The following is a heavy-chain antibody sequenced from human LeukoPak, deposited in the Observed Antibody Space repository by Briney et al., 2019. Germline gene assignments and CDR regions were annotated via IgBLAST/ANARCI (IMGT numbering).Heavy chain of an antibody. CDR2: ISSSSSYI. D-gene: IGHD2-21*01. J-gene: IGHJ4*02. V-gene: IGHV3-21*01. CDR1: GFTFSSYS. CDR3: ARDAFRHSIIPFDY. Sequence: GGSLRLSCAASGFTFSSYSMNWVRQAPGKGLEWVSFISSSSSYIYYADSVKGRFTISRDNAKNSLYLQMNSLRAEDTAVYYCARDAFRHSIIPFDYWGQGTLVTVSS.